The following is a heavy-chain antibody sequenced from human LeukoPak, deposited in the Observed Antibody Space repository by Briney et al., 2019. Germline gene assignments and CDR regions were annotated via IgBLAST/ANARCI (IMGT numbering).Heavy chain of an antibody. D-gene: IGHD1-26*01. CDR3: ARDQGGSYPGLDY. J-gene: IGHJ4*02. V-gene: IGHV3-72*01. CDR1: GFTFSDHY. CDR2: TRNKANSYTT. Sequence: GGSLRLSCAASGFTFSDHYMDWVRQAPGKGLEWVGRTRNKANSYTTEYAASVKGRFTISRDDSKSSLYLQMNSLKTEDTAVYYCARDQGGSYPGLDYWGQGTLVTVSS.